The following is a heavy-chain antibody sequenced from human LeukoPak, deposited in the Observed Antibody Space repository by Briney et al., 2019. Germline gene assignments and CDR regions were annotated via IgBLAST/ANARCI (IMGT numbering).Heavy chain of an antibody. Sequence: GGSLRLSCAASGFTFSSYGMHWVRQAPGKGLEWVAGISYDGSNKYYADSVKGRFTISRDNSKNTLYLQMNSLRAEDTAVYYCAKDGDTYYYDSSGYWLDYWGQGTLVTVSS. J-gene: IGHJ4*02. CDR2: ISYDGSNK. V-gene: IGHV3-30*18. D-gene: IGHD3-22*01. CDR3: AKDGDTYYYDSSGYWLDY. CDR1: GFTFSSYG.